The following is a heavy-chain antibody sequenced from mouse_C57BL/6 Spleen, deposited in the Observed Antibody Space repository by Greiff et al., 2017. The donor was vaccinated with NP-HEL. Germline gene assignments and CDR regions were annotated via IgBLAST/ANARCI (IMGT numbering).Heavy chain of an antibody. J-gene: IGHJ2*01. CDR1: GFTFSDYY. CDR3: ARGAGSTYFDY. Sequence: EVHLVESEGGLVQPGSSMKLSCTASGFTFSDYYMAWVRQVPEKGLEWVANINYDGSSTYYLDSLKSRFIISRDNAKNILYLQMSSLKSEDTATYYGARGAGSTYFDYWGQGTTLTVSS. V-gene: IGHV5-16*01. D-gene: IGHD1-1*01. CDR2: INYDGSST.